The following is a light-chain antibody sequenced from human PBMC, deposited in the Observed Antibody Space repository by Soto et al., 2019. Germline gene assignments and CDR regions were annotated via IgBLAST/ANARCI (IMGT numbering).Light chain of an antibody. CDR3: QQYDTSPRT. CDR1: QSFTSGY. CDR2: GAS. J-gene: IGKJ1*01. Sequence: EIVFTQSPCTLSLSPGERATVSCRASQSFTSGYLAWYQQRPGQAPRLLIYGASRRATGVPDRFSGSESETDFTLTISGLEPEDFAVYYCQQYDTSPRTFGQGTKVDIK. V-gene: IGKV3-20*01.